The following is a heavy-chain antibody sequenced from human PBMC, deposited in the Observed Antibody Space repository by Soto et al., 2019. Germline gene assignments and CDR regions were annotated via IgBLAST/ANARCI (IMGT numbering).Heavy chain of an antibody. V-gene: IGHV4-31*03. Sequence: SETLSLTCTVSGGSISSGGYYWSWIRQHPGKGLEWIGPISYSGNTYYNPSLRSRVTISVDTSRNQFSLMLSSVTAADTAVYYCATSPSITRGDFDYCGQGTRVT. CDR1: GGSISSGGYY. CDR2: ISYSGNT. J-gene: IGHJ4*02. CDR3: ATSPSITRGDFDY. D-gene: IGHD3-10*01.